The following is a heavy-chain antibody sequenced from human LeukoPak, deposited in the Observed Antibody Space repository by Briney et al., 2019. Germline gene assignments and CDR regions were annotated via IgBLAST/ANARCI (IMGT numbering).Heavy chain of an antibody. V-gene: IGHV3-23*01. CDR1: GFTFSNYG. D-gene: IGHD3-10*01. CDR3: AKGPRVGSASYASLDS. J-gene: IGHJ4*02. Sequence: GGSLRLSCAASGFTFSNYGMSWVRQAPGKGLEWVSGISGSGGSAYYADSVKGRFTISRDNSGNTLYLQINSLRAEDTAVYYCAKGPRVGSASYASLDSAGQGTLVTVSS. CDR2: ISGSGGSA.